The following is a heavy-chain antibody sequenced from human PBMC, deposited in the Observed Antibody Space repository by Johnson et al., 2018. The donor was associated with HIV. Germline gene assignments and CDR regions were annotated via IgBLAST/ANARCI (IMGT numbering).Heavy chain of an antibody. V-gene: IGHV3-20*04. CDR2: INWHGGST. Sequence: EVQLVESGGGVVRPGGSLRLSCAASGFTFDDYGMSWVRQGPGKGLEWVSGINWHGGSTGYADSVKGRFTISRDNTKNSLYLQMNSLRAEDTALYYCARGFVRITMILVADAFDIWGQGTMVTVSS. CDR1: GFTFDDYG. CDR3: ARGFVRITMILVADAFDI. D-gene: IGHD3-22*01. J-gene: IGHJ3*02.